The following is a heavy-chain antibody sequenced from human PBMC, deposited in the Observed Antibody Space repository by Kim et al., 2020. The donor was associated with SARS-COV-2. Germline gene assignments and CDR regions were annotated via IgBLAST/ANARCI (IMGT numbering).Heavy chain of an antibody. CDR3: ARGGRGSSGYRSPRGFDP. Sequence: SETLSLTCAVYGGSFSGYYWSWIRQPPGKGLEWIGEINHSGSTNYNPSLKSRVTISVDTSKNQFSLKLSSVTAADTAVYYCARGGRGSSGYRSPRGFDPWGQGTLVTVSS. J-gene: IGHJ5*02. CDR1: GGSFSGYY. D-gene: IGHD3-22*01. CDR2: INHSGST. V-gene: IGHV4-34*01.